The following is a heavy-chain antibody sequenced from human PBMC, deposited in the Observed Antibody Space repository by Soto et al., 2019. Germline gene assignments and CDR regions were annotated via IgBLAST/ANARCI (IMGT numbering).Heavy chain of an antibody. J-gene: IGHJ4*02. V-gene: IGHV3-30-3*01. Sequence: GGSLRFSCAASGFTFSSYAMHWVRQAPGKGLEWVAVISYDGSNKYYADSVKGRFTISRDNSKNTLYLQMNSLRVEDTAIYYCAKAWGIDYWGQGTLVTVSS. CDR2: ISYDGSNK. D-gene: IGHD7-27*01. CDR3: AKAWGIDY. CDR1: GFTFSSYA.